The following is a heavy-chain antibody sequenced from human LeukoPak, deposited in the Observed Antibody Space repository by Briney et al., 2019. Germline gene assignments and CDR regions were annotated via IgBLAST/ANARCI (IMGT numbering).Heavy chain of an antibody. Sequence: GASVKVSCKASGYTFTSYYMHWVRQAPGQGLEWMGIINPSGGSTSYAQKFQGRVTMTRDTSTSTVYMELSSLRSEDTAVYYCARERSLWDGVVSSYYMDVWGKGTTVTVSS. J-gene: IGHJ6*03. CDR2: INPSGGST. V-gene: IGHV1-46*01. CDR3: ARERSLWDGVVSSYYMDV. D-gene: IGHD3-3*01. CDR1: GYTFTSYY.